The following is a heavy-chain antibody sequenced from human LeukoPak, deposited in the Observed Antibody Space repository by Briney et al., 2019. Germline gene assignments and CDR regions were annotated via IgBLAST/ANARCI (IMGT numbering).Heavy chain of an antibody. J-gene: IGHJ4*02. D-gene: IGHD2-21*02. Sequence: GGSLRLSCAASGSTFRDYYMSWIRQAPGKGLEWVSNISSSGSTIYYADSVKGRFTISRDNAKNSLYLQMNSLRAEDTAVYYCARDSFDCGGDCYYYNIDYWGQGTLVTVSS. CDR2: ISSSGSTI. CDR1: GSTFRDYY. CDR3: ARDSFDCGGDCYYYNIDY. V-gene: IGHV3-11*01.